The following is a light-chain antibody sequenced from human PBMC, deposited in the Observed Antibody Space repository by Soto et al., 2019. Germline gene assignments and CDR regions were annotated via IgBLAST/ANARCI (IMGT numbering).Light chain of an antibody. Sequence: QSVLTQSPSASASLGASVKLTCTLSSGHSNYAIAWHQQQPEKGPRYLMKVNSDGSHIKGDGIPDRFSGSSSGAERYLTISSLQSEDEADYYCQTWGTGIVVFGGGTQLTVL. CDR2: VNSDGSH. V-gene: IGLV4-69*01. CDR3: QTWGTGIVV. CDR1: SGHSNYA. J-gene: IGLJ2*01.